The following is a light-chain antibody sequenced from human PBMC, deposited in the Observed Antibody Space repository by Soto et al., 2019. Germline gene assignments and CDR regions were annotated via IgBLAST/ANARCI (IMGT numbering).Light chain of an antibody. CDR2: AAS. V-gene: IGKV1-39*01. CDR1: QSISSY. Sequence: DIQMTQSPSSLSASVGDRVTITCRASQSISSYLNWYQQKPGKAPKLLIYAASSLQSGVPSRFSGSGSGTDLHLTISSLQPEDFATYYCQQSYSTPRTFGQGTKVEIK. J-gene: IGKJ1*01. CDR3: QQSYSTPRT.